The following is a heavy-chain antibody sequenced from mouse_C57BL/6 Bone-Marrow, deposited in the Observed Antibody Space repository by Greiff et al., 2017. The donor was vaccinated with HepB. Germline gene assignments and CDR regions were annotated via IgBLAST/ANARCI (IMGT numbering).Heavy chain of an antibody. CDR1: GFTFSDFY. D-gene: IGHD2-4*01. J-gene: IGHJ2*01. CDR2: SRNKANDYTT. CDR3: ARDADDYGLDY. V-gene: IGHV7-1*01. Sequence: EVKLVESGGGLVQSGRSLRLSCATSGFTFSDFYMEWVRQAPGKGLEWIAASRNKANDYTTEYSASVKGRFIVSRDTSQSILYLQMNALRAEDTAIYYCARDADDYGLDYWGQGTTLTVSS.